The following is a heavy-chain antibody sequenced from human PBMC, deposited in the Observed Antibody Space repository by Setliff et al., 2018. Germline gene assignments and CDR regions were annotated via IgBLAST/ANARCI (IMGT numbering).Heavy chain of an antibody. J-gene: IGHJ3*02. V-gene: IGHV1-46*01. Sequence: ASVKVSCKASGYTFTSHYMHWVRQAPGLGLEGMGTINPSSGRTSYAQKFQGRVTMTRDTSTSTVYMDMSSLRSEDTAVYYCARDVIPYHYEGAFDIWGQGTMVTVSS. CDR3: ARDVIPYHYEGAFDI. CDR2: INPSSGRT. CDR1: GYTFTSHY. D-gene: IGHD3-22*01.